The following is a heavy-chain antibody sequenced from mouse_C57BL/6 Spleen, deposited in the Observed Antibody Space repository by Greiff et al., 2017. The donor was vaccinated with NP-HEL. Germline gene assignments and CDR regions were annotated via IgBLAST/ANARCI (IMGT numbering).Heavy chain of an antibody. CDR1: GYTFTSYG. CDR2: IYPRSGNT. V-gene: IGHV1-81*01. J-gene: IGHJ2*01. D-gene: IGHD2-3*01. CDR3: ARSGDGYYDY. Sequence: VQLQQSGAELARPGASVKLSCKASGYTFTSYGISWVKQRTGQGLEWIGEIYPRSGNTYYNEKFKGKATLTADKSSSTASMELRSLTFEHSAVYFCARSGDGYYDYWGKGTTLTVSS.